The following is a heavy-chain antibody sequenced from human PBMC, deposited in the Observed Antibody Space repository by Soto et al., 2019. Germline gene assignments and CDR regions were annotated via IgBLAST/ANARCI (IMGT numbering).Heavy chain of an antibody. CDR2: IIPIFGTA. V-gene: IGHV1-69*13. CDR3: ASSTYRSGWPPDAFDI. J-gene: IGHJ3*02. Sequence: GASVKVSCKASGGTFSSYAISWVRQAPGQGLEWMGGIIPIFGTANYAQKFQGRVTITADESTSTAYMELSSLRSEDTAVYYCASSTYRSGWPPDAFDIWGQGTMVPV. D-gene: IGHD2-15*01. CDR1: GGTFSSYA.